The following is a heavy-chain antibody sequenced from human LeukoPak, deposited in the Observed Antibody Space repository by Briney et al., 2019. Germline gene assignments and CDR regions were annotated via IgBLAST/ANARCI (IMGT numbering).Heavy chain of an antibody. D-gene: IGHD3-10*01. CDR2: MNPNSGNT. V-gene: IGHV1-8*01. CDR3: ARAAMVRGRYPIGN. CDR1: GYTFTSYD. Sequence: ASVKASCKASGYTFTSYDINWVRQATGQGLEWMGWMNPNSGNTGYAQKFQGRVTMTRNTSISTAYMELSSLRSEDTAVYYCARAAMVRGRYPIGNWGQGTLVTVSS. J-gene: IGHJ4*02.